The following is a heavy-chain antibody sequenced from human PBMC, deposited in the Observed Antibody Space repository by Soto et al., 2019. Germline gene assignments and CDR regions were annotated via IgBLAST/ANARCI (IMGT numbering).Heavy chain of an antibody. D-gene: IGHD6-6*01. CDR1: GYTFTGYY. Sequence: ASVKVSCKASGYTFTGYYMHWVRQAPGQGLEWMGWINPNSGGTNYAQKFQGWVTMTRDTSISTAYMELSRLRSDDTAVYYCARDIRLYSSSSSKGAVGMDVWGQGTTVTVSS. CDR2: INPNSGGT. V-gene: IGHV1-2*04. J-gene: IGHJ6*02. CDR3: ARDIRLYSSSSSKGAVGMDV.